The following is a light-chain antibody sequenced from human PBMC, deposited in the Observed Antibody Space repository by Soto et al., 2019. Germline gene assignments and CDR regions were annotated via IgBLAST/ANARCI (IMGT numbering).Light chain of an antibody. CDR3: HQYDDWPPGYT. J-gene: IGKJ2*01. CDR1: QSVSNN. V-gene: IGKV3-15*01. Sequence: EIVMTQSPATLSVSPGERATLSCRASQSVSNNLAWYQQRLGQAPRLLIHGASTRATGIPARFGGSGSGTEFTLTISSLQSEDFALYYCHQYDDWPPGYTFGKGTKLEI. CDR2: GAS.